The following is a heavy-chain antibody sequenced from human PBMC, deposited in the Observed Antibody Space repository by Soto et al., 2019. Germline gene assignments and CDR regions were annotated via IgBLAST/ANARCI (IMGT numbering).Heavy chain of an antibody. V-gene: IGHV1-2*02. CDR3: ARGGGVGVAGSAAFDM. CDR2: INPATGAA. CDR1: GYPVTAYY. D-gene: IGHD3-3*01. J-gene: IGHJ3*02. Sequence: QLHLVQSGAVVKKPGASVTVCCSASGYPVTAYYMHWVRQAPGRGLEWMGGINPATGAAKYTQTFQGRVTMTRDTSTSTVFMELGGLTSEDTAVFYCARGGGVGVAGSAAFDMWGQGTLVTVSS.